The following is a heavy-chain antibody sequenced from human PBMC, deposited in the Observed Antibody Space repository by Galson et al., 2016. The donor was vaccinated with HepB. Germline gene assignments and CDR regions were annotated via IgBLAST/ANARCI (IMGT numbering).Heavy chain of an antibody. Sequence: SGYTFTDCYIHWVRQAPGQGLEWMGWINPKSGGTNYEQRFQGRVTVSRDTSISTAYMELTRLTSDDTAVYYCARVSGVYYGMDVWGHGTTVTVSS. J-gene: IGHJ6*02. CDR3: ARVSGVYYGMDV. CDR2: INPKSGGT. CDR1: GYTFTDCY. D-gene: IGHD7-27*01. V-gene: IGHV1-2*02.